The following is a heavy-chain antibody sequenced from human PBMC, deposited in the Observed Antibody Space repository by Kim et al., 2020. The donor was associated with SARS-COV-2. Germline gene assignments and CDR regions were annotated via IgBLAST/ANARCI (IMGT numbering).Heavy chain of an antibody. CDR2: ISYDGSNK. CDR1: GFTFSSYG. D-gene: IGHD3-22*01. Sequence: GGSLRLSCAASGFTFSSYGMHWVRQAPGKGLEWVAVISYDGSNKYYADSVKGRFTISRDNSKNTLYLQMNSLRAEDTAVYYCARSGYYWNNNWFDPWGQGTLVTVSS. V-gene: IGHV3-30*03. J-gene: IGHJ5*02. CDR3: ARSGYYWNNNWFDP.